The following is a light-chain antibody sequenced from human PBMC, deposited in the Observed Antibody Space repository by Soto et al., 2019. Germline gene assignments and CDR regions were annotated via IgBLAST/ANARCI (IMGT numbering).Light chain of an antibody. Sequence: DIQMTQSPSSLSASVGDRVTITCRGSQSISSYLNWYQQKPGKAPKLLIYAASSLQSGVPSRFSGSGSGTDCTLTISSLQPEDVATYYCQHYNSAPRTFGQGTKVEIK. CDR2: AAS. V-gene: IGKV1-39*01. J-gene: IGKJ1*01. CDR1: QSISSY. CDR3: QHYNSAPRT.